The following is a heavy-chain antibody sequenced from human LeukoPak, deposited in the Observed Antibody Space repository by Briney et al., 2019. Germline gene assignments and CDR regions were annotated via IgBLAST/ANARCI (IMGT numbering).Heavy chain of an antibody. D-gene: IGHD3-9*01. V-gene: IGHV3-23*01. CDR2: ISDGGGST. J-gene: IGHJ5*02. CDR1: GFTFNSYA. CDR3: AKEGHVDWNNWFDP. Sequence: PGGSLRLSCAASGFTFNSYAMTWVRQAPGKGLEWVSVISDGGGSTYYADSVKGRFTISRDNSKNTLFLQMNSLRAEDTAIYYCAKEGHVDWNNWFDPWGQGTLVTVSS.